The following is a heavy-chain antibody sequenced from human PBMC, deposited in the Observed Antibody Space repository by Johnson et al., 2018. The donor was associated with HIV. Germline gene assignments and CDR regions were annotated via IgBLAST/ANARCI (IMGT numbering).Heavy chain of an antibody. V-gene: IGHV3-43D*03. Sequence: VQLVESGGGLVQPGRSLRLSCAASGFTFDDYVMHWARQAPGKGLEWVSLISWDGGSTYYADSVKGRFTISRDNSKNSLYLQMNSLRAEDTALYYCAKDSKWLRSEGVGAFDIWGQGTMVTVSS. CDR1: GFTFDDYV. J-gene: IGHJ3*02. D-gene: IGHD5-12*01. CDR2: ISWDGGST. CDR3: AKDSKWLRSEGVGAFDI.